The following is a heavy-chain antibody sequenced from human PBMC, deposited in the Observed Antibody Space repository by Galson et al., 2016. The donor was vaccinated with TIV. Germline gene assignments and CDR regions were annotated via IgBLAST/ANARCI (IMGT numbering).Heavy chain of an antibody. J-gene: IGHJ4*02. CDR2: INPKSGDT. Sequence: SVKVSCKASGYTFTDYYIRWVRQAPGQGLEWMGWINPKSGDTKYAQKFEGRVTMTRDTSISTVFMELSSLIYDDTAVFYCARERHMDYWGQGTLVTVSS. CDR3: ARERHMDY. V-gene: IGHV1-2*02. CDR1: GYTFTDYY.